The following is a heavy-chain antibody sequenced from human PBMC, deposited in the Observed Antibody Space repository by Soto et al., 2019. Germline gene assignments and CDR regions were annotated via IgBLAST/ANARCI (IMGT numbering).Heavy chain of an antibody. V-gene: IGHV2-5*02. CDR3: VQSRCGGDCLQSYSSHSYYGLDV. Sequence: QITLKESGPTLVKPTQTLTLTCTFSVFSLSTTGVGVGWIRQPPGKALEWPALIYWDDDKRYNPSLNSRLTITKDTSKNQVVLAMTNMDPVDTATYYCVQSRCGGDCLQSYSSHSYYGLDVWGQGTTVTVSS. CDR1: VFSLSTTGVG. CDR2: IYWDDDK. D-gene: IGHD2-21*02. J-gene: IGHJ6*02.